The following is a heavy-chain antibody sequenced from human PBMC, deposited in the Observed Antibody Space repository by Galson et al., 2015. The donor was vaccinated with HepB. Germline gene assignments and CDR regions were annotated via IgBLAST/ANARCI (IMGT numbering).Heavy chain of an antibody. Sequence: SCKASGYTFSNYGITWVRQAPGQGLEWMGWISTDKGNTNFAQKLQDRVAMTVDTSTSTVYMELRSLRSNDTAVYYCARERGLVRGSLYYFYGLDVWGQGTAVTVSS. CDR3: ARERGLVRGSLYYFYGLDV. J-gene: IGHJ6*02. V-gene: IGHV1-18*04. CDR2: ISTDKGNT. CDR1: GYTFSNYG. D-gene: IGHD3-10*01.